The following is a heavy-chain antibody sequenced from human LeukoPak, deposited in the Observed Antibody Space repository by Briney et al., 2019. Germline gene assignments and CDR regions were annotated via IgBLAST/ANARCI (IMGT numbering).Heavy chain of an antibody. CDR1: GGSISSSSYY. Sequence: SETLSLTCTVSGGSISSSSYYWGWIRQPPGKGLEWIGSIYYSGSTYYNPSLKSRVTISVDTSKNQFSLKLRSVTAADTAVYYCARLVRVEGITFYGMDVWGQGTTVTVSS. V-gene: IGHV4-39*07. CDR2: IYYSGST. J-gene: IGHJ6*02. CDR3: ARLVRVEGITFYGMDV. D-gene: IGHD3-10*01.